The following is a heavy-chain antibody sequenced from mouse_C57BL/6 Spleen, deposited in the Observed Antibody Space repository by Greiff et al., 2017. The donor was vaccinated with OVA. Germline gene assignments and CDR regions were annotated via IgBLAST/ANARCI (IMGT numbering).Heavy chain of an antibody. CDR1: GYAFSSSW. Sequence: VKLVESGPELVKPGASVKISCKASGYAFSSSWMNWVKQRPGKGLEWIGRIYPGDGDTNYNGKFKGKATLTADKSSSTAYMQLSSLTSEDAAVYFCARCEGFYAMDYWGQGTSVTVSS. CDR2: IYPGDGDT. V-gene: IGHV1-82*01. J-gene: IGHJ4*01. CDR3: ARCEGFYAMDY.